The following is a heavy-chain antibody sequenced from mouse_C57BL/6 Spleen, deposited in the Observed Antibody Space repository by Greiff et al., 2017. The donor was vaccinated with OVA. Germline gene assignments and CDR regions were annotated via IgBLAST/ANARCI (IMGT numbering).Heavy chain of an antibody. J-gene: IGHJ4*01. Sequence: VKLMESGAELVRPGASVTLSCKASGYTFTDYEMHWVKQTPVHGLEWIGAIDPETGGTAYNQKFKGKAILTADKSSSTAYMELRSLTSEDSAVYYCTRCYSNYDYAMDYWGQGTSVTVSS. CDR1: GYTFTDYE. V-gene: IGHV1-15*01. CDR2: IDPETGGT. CDR3: TRCYSNYDYAMDY. D-gene: IGHD2-5*01.